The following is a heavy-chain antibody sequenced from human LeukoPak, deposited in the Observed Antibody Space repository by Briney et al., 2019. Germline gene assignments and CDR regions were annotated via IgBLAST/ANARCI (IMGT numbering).Heavy chain of an antibody. J-gene: IGHJ4*02. D-gene: IGHD2-21*02. CDR2: INTNTGNP. CDR1: GYTFTSYA. Sequence: AASVTVSFTASGYTFTSYAMNWVRQAPGQGLEWMGWINTNTGNPTYAQGFTGRFVFPLYTSVSTAYLQISSLKAEDTAVYYCARVVGCGGDCYSGISDYWGQGTLVTVSS. CDR3: ARVVGCGGDCYSGISDY. V-gene: IGHV7-4-1*02.